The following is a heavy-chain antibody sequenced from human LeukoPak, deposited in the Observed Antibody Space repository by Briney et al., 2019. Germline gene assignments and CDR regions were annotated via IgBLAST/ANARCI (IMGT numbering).Heavy chain of an antibody. J-gene: IGHJ3*02. V-gene: IGHV3-21*01. Sequence: PGGSLRLSCAASGFTFSSYSMNWVRQAPGKGLEWVSSISTSSSYIYYADSVKGRFTISRDNAKNSLYLQMNSLRAEDTAVYYCARDGPIGVFDIWGQGTMVTVSS. CDR3: ARDGPIGVFDI. CDR2: ISTSSSYI. D-gene: IGHD3-10*01. CDR1: GFTFSSYS.